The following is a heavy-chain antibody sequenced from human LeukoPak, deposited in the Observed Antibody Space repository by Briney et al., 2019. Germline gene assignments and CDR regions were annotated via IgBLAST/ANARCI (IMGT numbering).Heavy chain of an antibody. CDR3: ARGGRGSAAVVAPRAFDI. J-gene: IGHJ3*02. D-gene: IGHD3-22*01. Sequence: GGSLRLSCAASGFTVSSTHIVWVRQAPGKGLEWVSVTYTGGNSYYTDSVKGRFIISRDISKNTLYPQMNSLRAEDSALYYCARGGRGSAAVVAPRAFDIWGQGTMVTVSS. CDR1: GFTVSSTH. CDR2: TYTGGNS. V-gene: IGHV3-53*01.